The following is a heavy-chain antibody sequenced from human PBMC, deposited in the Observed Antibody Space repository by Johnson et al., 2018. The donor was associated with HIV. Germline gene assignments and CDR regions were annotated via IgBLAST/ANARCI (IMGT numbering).Heavy chain of an antibody. CDR1: GFTFSSYG. CDR3: AKDRGGSYLLFGAFDI. Sequence: QEKLVESGGGVVQPGRSLRLSCAASGFTFSSYGMHWVRQAPGKGLEWVAVIFYDGSNKYYAHSVNGRFPISRDHSKNTLYLQMNSLRAEDTAVYYCAKDRGGSYLLFGAFDIWGQGTMVTASS. V-gene: IGHV3-30*18. D-gene: IGHD1-26*01. CDR2: IFYDGSNK. J-gene: IGHJ3*02.